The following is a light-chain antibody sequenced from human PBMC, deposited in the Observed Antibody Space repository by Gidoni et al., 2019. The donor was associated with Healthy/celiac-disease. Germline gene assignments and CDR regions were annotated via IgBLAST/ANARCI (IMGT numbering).Light chain of an antibody. J-gene: IGKJ5*01. CDR1: QRVSSSY. V-gene: IGKV3-20*01. Sequence: IVLTQSPGTLSLSPGERATLSCRASQRVSSSYLAWYQQKPGQAPRLLIYGASSRATGIPDRFRGSGSGTDFTLTISRLEPEDFAVYYCQQYGSSPLITFGQGTRLEIK. CDR3: QQYGSSPLIT. CDR2: GAS.